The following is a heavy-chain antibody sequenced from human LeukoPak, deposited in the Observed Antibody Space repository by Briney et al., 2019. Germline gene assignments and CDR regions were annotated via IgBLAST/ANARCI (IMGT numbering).Heavy chain of an antibody. D-gene: IGHD3-10*01. CDR3: AKGPAMVRGTFDP. Sequence: GGSLRLSCAASGFTFSSYNMSWVRQAPGKGLEWVSSISGSGGNTYYADSVKGRFTISRDYSKNTLYLQMNSPRTEETAVYYCAKGPAMVRGTFDPWGQGTLVTVSS. V-gene: IGHV3-23*01. CDR2: ISGSGGNT. J-gene: IGHJ5*02. CDR1: GFTFSSYN.